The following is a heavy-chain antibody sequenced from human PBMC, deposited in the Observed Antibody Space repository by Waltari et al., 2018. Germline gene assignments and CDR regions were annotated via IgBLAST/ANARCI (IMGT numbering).Heavy chain of an antibody. Sequence: QVQLQESGPGLVKPSETLSLTCAVSGYSISSGYYWGWIRQPPGKGLEWIGSIYHSGSTYYSPSLKSRVTVSVDTSKNQFSLKLSSVTAADTAVYYCARDRIAVAGPPTQYNWFDPWGQGTLVTVSS. D-gene: IGHD6-19*01. V-gene: IGHV4-38-2*02. CDR3: ARDRIAVAGPPTQYNWFDP. CDR2: IYHSGST. CDR1: GYSISSGYY. J-gene: IGHJ5*02.